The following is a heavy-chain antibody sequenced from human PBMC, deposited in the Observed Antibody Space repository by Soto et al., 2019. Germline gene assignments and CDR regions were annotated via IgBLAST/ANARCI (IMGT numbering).Heavy chain of an antibody. CDR1: GFTFSSYW. CDR2: IKQDGSEK. Sequence: GGSLRLSCAASGFTFSSYWMSWVRQAPGKGLEWVANIKQDGSEKYYVDSVKGRFTISRDNAKNSLYLQMNSLRAEDTAVYYCARGIGFLEWLFPLNYYYYMDVWGKGTTVTVSS. J-gene: IGHJ6*03. CDR3: ARGIGFLEWLFPLNYYYYMDV. V-gene: IGHV3-7*01. D-gene: IGHD3-3*01.